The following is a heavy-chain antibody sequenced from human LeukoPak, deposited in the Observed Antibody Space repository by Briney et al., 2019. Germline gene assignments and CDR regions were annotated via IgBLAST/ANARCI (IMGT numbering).Heavy chain of an antibody. D-gene: IGHD2-21*01. CDR3: ARDDCGDTCYPGGY. J-gene: IGHJ4*02. V-gene: IGHV1-3*01. Sequence: ASVKVSCKASGCIFTKYVVHWVRQAPGQRPEWMGWIKAGNGDTKYSQNFQDRLTITRDTSASTVYMELSSLTSEDTALYYCARDDCGDTCYPGGYWGQGTLVTVSS. CDR2: IKAGNGDT. CDR1: GCIFTKYV.